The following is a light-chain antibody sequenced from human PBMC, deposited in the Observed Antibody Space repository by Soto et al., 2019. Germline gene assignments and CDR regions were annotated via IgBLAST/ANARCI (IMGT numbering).Light chain of an antibody. CDR2: EVS. J-gene: IGLJ1*01. CDR1: SSDVGGYNY. CDR3: SSYAGYNNYV. V-gene: IGLV2-8*01. Sequence: QSVLTRPPSASGSPGQSVTISCTGTSSDVGGYNYVSWYQQHPGKAPKLMIYEVSKRPSGVPDRFSGSRSGNTASLTVSGLQAEDEADYYCSSYAGYNNYVFGAGTKVTVL.